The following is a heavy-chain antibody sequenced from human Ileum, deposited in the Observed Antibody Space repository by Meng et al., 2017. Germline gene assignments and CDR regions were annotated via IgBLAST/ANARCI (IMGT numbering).Heavy chain of an antibody. CDR2: VDKDVAYR. CDR3: ARDWGGVGAIDS. CDR1: GFTFSSKW. V-gene: IGHV3-74*01. D-gene: IGHD1-26*01. Sequence: GESLKISCAASGFTFSSKWMHWVRQAPGKGLGWVSRVDKDVAYRDYADSVKGRFTISRDNAKNTLYLQMNSLRAEDTAVYYCARDWGGVGAIDSWGQGTLVTVSS. J-gene: IGHJ4*02.